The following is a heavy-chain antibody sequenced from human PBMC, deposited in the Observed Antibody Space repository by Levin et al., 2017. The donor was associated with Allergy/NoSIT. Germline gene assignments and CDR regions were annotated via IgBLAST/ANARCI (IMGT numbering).Heavy chain of an antibody. J-gene: IGHJ4*02. CDR3: AKGAHTMVQGVSGFDY. CDR2: ISGSGGST. CDR1: GFTFSSYA. V-gene: IGHV3-23*01. Sequence: GGSLRLSCAASGFTFSSYAMSWVRQAPGKGLEWVSAISGSGGSTYYADSVKGRFTISRDNSKNTLYLQMNSLRAEDTAVYYCAKGAHTMVQGVSGFDYWGQGTLVTVSS. D-gene: IGHD3-10*01.